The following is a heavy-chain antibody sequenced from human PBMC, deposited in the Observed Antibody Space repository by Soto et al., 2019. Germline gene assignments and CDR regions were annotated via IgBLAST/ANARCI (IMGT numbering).Heavy chain of an antibody. CDR3: ARFTLYDSSAHFDY. CDR2: IYYSGST. J-gene: IGHJ4*02. Sequence: SETLSLTCTVSGGSISSYYWSWIRQPPGKGLEWIGYIYYSGSTNYNPSLKSRVTISVDTSKNQFSLKLSSVTAADTAVYYCARFTLYDSSAHFDYWGQGTLVTVSS. V-gene: IGHV4-59*08. CDR1: GGSISSYY. D-gene: IGHD3-22*01.